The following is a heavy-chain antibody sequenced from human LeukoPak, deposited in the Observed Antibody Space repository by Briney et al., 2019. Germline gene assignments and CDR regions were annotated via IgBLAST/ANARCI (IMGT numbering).Heavy chain of an antibody. CDR1: GFTFSSYA. CDR2: ISGSGGST. D-gene: IGHD3-10*01. Sequence: PGGSLRLSCAASGFTFSSYAMSWVRQAPGKGLEWVSAISGSGGSTCYADSVKGRFTISRDNSKNTLYLQMNSLRAEDTAVYYCAKDLGFGELSSSYWYFDLWGRGTLVTVSS. CDR3: AKDLGFGELSSSYWYFDL. J-gene: IGHJ2*01. V-gene: IGHV3-23*01.